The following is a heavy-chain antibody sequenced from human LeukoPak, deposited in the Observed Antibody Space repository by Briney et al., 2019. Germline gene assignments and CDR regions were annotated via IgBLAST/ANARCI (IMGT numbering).Heavy chain of an antibody. D-gene: IGHD3-10*01. J-gene: IGHJ4*02. CDR1: GYTFTSYD. CDR3: ARGTMVRGVIYRGDGLYYFDY. V-gene: IGHV1-8*01. Sequence: GPSVKVSCLVSGYTFTSYDIKWVRQPTGQGSEWMGWTHPNSGNTGYAQKFQGRVTMSRNTSMSTAYMELSSLRSEDTAVYYCARGTMVRGVIYRGDGLYYFDYWGQGTLVTVSS. CDR2: THPNSGNT.